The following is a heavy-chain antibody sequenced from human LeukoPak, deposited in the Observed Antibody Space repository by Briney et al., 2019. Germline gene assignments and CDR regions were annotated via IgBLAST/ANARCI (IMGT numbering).Heavy chain of an antibody. D-gene: IGHD3-10*01. CDR1: GFTFDDYS. Sequence: GGSLRLSCAASGFTFDDYSIHWVRQPPGKGLEWVSGITWNSGSIAYVDSVKGRFTISRDSAKNSVYLQMNSLRPEDTALYYCAKVRSAFRFGDVGLDYWGQGTLVTVSS. CDR3: AKVRSAFRFGDVGLDY. V-gene: IGHV3-9*01. J-gene: IGHJ4*02. CDR2: ITWNSGSI.